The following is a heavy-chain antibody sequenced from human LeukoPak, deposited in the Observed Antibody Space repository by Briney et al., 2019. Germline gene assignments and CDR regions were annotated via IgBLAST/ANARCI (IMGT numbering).Heavy chain of an antibody. J-gene: IGHJ4*02. D-gene: IGHD2-21*02. CDR1: GFTFRDYY. Sequence: GGSLRLSCAASGFTFRDYYVSWIRQAPGKGLEWVSYISSSSSYTNYADSVKGRFPISRDNAKNSLYLQMNSLRAEDTAVYYCARVQVTAMIFDYWGQGTLVTVSS. CDR2: ISSSSSYT. V-gene: IGHV3-11*06. CDR3: ARVQVTAMIFDY.